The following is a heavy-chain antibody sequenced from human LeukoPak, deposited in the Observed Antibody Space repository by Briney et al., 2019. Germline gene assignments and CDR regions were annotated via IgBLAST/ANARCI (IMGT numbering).Heavy chain of an antibody. CDR1: GGSTSSGSYY. V-gene: IGHV4-61*02. Sequence: TLSLTCTVSGGSTSSGSYYWSWIRQPAGKGLEWIGRIYTSGSTNYNPSLKSRVTISVDTSKNQFSLKLSSVAAADTAVYYCARHGSEGATNRVVSPFDYWGQGTLVTVSS. CDR3: ARHGSEGATNRVVSPFDY. J-gene: IGHJ4*02. CDR2: IYTSGST. D-gene: IGHD1-26*01.